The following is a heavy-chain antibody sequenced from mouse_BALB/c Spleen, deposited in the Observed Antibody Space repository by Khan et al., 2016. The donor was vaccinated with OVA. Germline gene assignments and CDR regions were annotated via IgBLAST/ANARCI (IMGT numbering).Heavy chain of an antibody. V-gene: IGHV3-2*02. CDR1: GYSITSDYA. CDR2: ITYSGST. CDR3: ARRSV. Sequence: EVQLQESGPGLVKPSQSLSLTCTVTGYSITSDYAWNWIRQFPGNKLEWMGYITYSGSTTYNPSLKSRISITRDTSKNQFLRKLNSVTTEDTATYFCARRSVWGAGTTVTVSS. J-gene: IGHJ1*01.